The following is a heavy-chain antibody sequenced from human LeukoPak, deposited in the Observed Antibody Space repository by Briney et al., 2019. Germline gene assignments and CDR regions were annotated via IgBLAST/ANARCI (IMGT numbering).Heavy chain of an antibody. Sequence: GGSLRLSCEASDSIFRHYGMHWVRQAPGKGLEWVAVIGDDGGDKHYEDSVKGRFTISRDNAKNSLYLQMNSLRAEDTALYYCARDRSLGIAVAGTNPFDYWGQGTLVTVSS. CDR2: IGDDGGDK. D-gene: IGHD6-19*01. J-gene: IGHJ4*02. V-gene: IGHV3-33*01. CDR1: DSIFRHYG. CDR3: ARDRSLGIAVAGTNPFDY.